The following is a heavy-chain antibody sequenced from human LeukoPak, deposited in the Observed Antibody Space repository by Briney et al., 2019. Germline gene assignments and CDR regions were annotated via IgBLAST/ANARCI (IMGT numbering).Heavy chain of an antibody. D-gene: IGHD1-26*01. CDR2: INPNSGGT. CDR3: AKEDSGSYYVPPGVY. J-gene: IGHJ4*02. CDR1: GYTFTGYY. V-gene: IGHV1-2*02. Sequence: GASVKVSCKASGYTFTGYYMHWVRQAPGQGLEWMGWINPNSGGTNYAQKFQGRVTMTRDTSISTAYMELSRLRSDDTAVYYCAKEDSGSYYVPPGVYWGPGTLVTVSS.